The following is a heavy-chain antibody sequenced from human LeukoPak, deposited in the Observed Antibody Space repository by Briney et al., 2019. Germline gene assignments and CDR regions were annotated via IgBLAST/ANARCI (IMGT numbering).Heavy chain of an antibody. CDR2: ISGGGGAT. J-gene: IGHJ4*02. D-gene: IGHD6-19*01. CDR3: AGRIAVPGTLEY. CDR1: GLTFSNYA. V-gene: IGHV3-23*01. Sequence: GGSLRLSCAAPGLTFSNYAMSWVRQTPEKGPEWVSVISGGGGATFYSDSVKGRFTISRDNSKNTVYLQMNSLRAEDTAVYYCAGRIAVPGTLEYWGQGTLVTVSS.